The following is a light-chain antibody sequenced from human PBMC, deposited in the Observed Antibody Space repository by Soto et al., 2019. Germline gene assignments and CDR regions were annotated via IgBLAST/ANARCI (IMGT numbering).Light chain of an antibody. CDR1: QSVLYSSNNKNY. J-gene: IGKJ2*01. CDR2: WAS. V-gene: IGKV4-1*01. CDR3: QQYESTPPT. Sequence: DIVMTQSPDSLAVSLGERVTINCKSSQSVLYSSNNKNYLAWYKQRPGQPPKLLIYWASSRESGVPDRFSGSGSGTDFTLTITRLQAEDVAVYYCQQYESTPPTFGQGTKLEIK.